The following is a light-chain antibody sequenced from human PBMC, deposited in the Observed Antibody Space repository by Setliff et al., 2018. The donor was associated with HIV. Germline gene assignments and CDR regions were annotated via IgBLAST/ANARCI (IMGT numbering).Light chain of an antibody. Sequence: QSVLTQPASVSGSPGQSITLSCTGTDSDIGNYNYVSWYQQHPGKAPKLLIYVVTNRPSGVSNRFSGSKSGNTASLTISGLQAEDEADYYCSSYTSSSSDVFGTGTKVTVL. CDR3: SSYTSSSSDV. J-gene: IGLJ1*01. CDR2: VVT. V-gene: IGLV2-14*03. CDR1: DSDIGNYNY.